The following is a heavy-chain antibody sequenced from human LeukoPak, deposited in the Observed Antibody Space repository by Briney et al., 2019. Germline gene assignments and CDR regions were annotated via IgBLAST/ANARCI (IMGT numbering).Heavy chain of an antibody. CDR2: IKLDGSEK. J-gene: IGHJ4*02. CDR3: ARDQYDTWSRRGNFDS. CDR1: GFTFSNHA. V-gene: IGHV3-7*03. Sequence: AGGSLRLSCAASGFTFSNHAMSWVRQAPGKGLEWVANIKLDGSEKNYVDSVKGRFTISRDNTKNSLYLQMNSLRVEDTAVFYCARDQYDTWSRRGNFDSWGQGTLVIVSS. D-gene: IGHD3-3*01.